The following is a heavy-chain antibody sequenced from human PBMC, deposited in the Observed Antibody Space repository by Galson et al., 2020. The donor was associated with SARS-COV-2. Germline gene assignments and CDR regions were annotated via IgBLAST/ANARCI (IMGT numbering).Heavy chain of an antibody. Sequence: ASVKVSCKASGYSFTSYGISWVRQAPGQGHAWMGWLSSYNGNTNYAQKFQGRVTMTTDTSTSTAYMELRSLRSDDTAVYYCARRVTYPSLDDCWGQGTLVTVSS. J-gene: IGHJ4*02. CDR3: ARRVTYPSLDDC. CDR1: GYSFTSYG. V-gene: IGHV1-18*01. CDR2: LSSYNGNT.